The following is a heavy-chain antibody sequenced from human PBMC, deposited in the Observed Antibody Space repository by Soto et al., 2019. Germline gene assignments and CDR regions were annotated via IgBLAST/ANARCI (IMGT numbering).Heavy chain of an antibody. CDR2: SIPIFGTA. V-gene: IGHV1-69*06. Sequence: QVQLVQSGAEVKKPGSSVKVSCKASGGTFSSYAISWVRHAPGQGLEWMGGSIPIFGTANYAQKFQGRVTITADKSTSTAYMELSSLRSEDTAVYYCATYSSSYQYYFDYWGQGTLVTVSS. CDR1: GGTFSSYA. J-gene: IGHJ4*02. D-gene: IGHD6-13*01. CDR3: ATYSSSYQYYFDY.